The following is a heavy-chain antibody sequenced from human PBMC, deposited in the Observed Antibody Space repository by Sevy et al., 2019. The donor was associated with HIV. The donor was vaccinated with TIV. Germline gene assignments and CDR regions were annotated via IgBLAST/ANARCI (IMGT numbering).Heavy chain of an antibody. D-gene: IGHD4-17*01. Sequence: GGSLRLSCAASGFTFSHYAMHWISQAPGKGLEWVAAISFDGASRNYADSVRGRFTISRDDSKNTVYLHMRGLRSEDTAVYFCAKDHAVTTEWVVFDSWGQGTLVTVSS. CDR1: GFTFSHYA. CDR2: ISFDGASR. CDR3: AKDHAVTTEWVVFDS. J-gene: IGHJ4*02. V-gene: IGHV3-30*18.